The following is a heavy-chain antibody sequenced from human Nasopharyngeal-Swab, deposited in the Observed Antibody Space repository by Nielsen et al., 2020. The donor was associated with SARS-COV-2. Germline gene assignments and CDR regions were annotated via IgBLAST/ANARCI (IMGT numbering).Heavy chain of an antibody. D-gene: IGHD6-13*01. CDR1: GYTFPSYG. Sequence: ASVPVSCKASGYTFPSYGISWVRQAPGQGLEWMGWISAYNGNTNYAQKLQGRVTMTTDTSTSTAYMELRSLRSDETAVYYCARDRALYSSSWYYWGQGTLVTVSS. CDR2: ISAYNGNT. J-gene: IGHJ4*02. V-gene: IGHV1-18*01. CDR3: ARDRALYSSSWYY.